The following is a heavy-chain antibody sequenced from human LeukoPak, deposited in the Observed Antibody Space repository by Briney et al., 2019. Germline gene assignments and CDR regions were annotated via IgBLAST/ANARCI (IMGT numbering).Heavy chain of an antibody. Sequence: SETLSLTCTVSGGSISSYYWSWIRQPPGKGLEWIGYIYYSGSTNYNPSLKSRVTIPVDTSKNQFSLKLSSVTAADTAVYYCAREGVGARADYWGQGTLVTASS. CDR3: AREGVGARADY. CDR2: IYYSGST. CDR1: GGSISSYY. D-gene: IGHD1-26*01. J-gene: IGHJ4*02. V-gene: IGHV4-59*01.